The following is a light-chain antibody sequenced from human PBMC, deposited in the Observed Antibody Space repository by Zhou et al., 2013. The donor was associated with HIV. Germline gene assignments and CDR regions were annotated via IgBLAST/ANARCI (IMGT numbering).Light chain of an antibody. V-gene: IGKV1-39*01. CDR1: RIITSY. J-gene: IGKJ4*01. CDR2: AAS. CDR3: QQTFSTPDT. Sequence: DIQMTQSPLSLSASVGDRVTISCRASRIITSYLNWYQQKAGKAPKLLIYAASRLESGVPSRFSGSGSGTEFTLTISSLQPEDSATYYCQQTFSTPDTFGGGTKVEI.